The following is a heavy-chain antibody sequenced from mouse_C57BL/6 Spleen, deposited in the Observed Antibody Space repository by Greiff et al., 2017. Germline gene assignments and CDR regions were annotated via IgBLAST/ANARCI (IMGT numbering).Heavy chain of an antibody. J-gene: IGHJ4*01. CDR3: ARDGYYNAMDY. V-gene: IGHV1-4*01. CDR2: INPSSGYT. CDR1: GYTFTSYT. D-gene: IGHD2-3*01. Sequence: QVHVKQSGAELARPGAPVKMSCKASGYTFTSYTMHWVKQRPGQGLEWIGYINPSSGYTKYNQKFKNKSTWTTDKSSSTAYMQLSSLTSEDSAVYYCARDGYYNAMDYWGQGTSVTVSS.